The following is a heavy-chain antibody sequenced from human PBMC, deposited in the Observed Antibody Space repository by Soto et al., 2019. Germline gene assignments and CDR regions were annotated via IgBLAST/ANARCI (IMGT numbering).Heavy chain of an antibody. D-gene: IGHD4-4*01. CDR3: ARNVGYSHDAFDI. CDR1: GGSISSGGYS. CDR2: IYHSGST. Sequence: QLQLQESGSGLVKPSQTLSLTCAVSGGSISSGGYSWSWIRQPPGKGLEWIGYIYHSGSTYYNPSLKSRVTISVDRAKNQFSLKLSSVTAADTAVYYCARNVGYSHDAFDIWGQGTMVTVSS. J-gene: IGHJ3*02. V-gene: IGHV4-30-2*01.